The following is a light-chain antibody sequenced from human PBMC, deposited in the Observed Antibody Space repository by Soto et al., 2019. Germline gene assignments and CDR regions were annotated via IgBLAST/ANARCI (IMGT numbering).Light chain of an antibody. CDR2: GAS. CDR1: QGVSSN. V-gene: IGKV3-15*01. Sequence: MTQSPASLSASVGERVTLSCRASQGVSSNLGWYQQKPGKAPRRLIYGASSRASGIPVRFSGSGSGTEFTLTISSLQSEDFATYYCQQYNNWPLTFGQGTRLEIK. J-gene: IGKJ5*01. CDR3: QQYNNWPLT.